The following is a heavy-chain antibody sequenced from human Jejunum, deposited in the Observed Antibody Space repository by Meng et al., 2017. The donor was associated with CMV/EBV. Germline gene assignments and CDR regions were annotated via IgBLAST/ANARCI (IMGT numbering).Heavy chain of an antibody. CDR3: ARDSHSKVRASD. CDR2: LYSDGTT. Sequence: AVSGFAFDDYPMHWVRQAPGKGLEWVAILYSDGTTYYADSVKGRFTISRDNSKNTLYFQMNALRADDTAVYFCARDSHSKVRASDWGQGTRVTVSS. J-gene: IGHJ4*02. V-gene: IGHV3-53*01. CDR1: GFAFDDYP.